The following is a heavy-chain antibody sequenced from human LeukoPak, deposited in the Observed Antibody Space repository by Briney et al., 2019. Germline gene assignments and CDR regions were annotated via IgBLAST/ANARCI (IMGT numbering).Heavy chain of an antibody. Sequence: PSETLSLTCAVYGGSFSGYYWSWIRQPPGKELEWIGEINHSGSTNYNPSLKSRVTISVDTSKNQFSLKLNSVTAADTAVYYCARHYGPWGQGTLVTVSS. J-gene: IGHJ5*02. CDR1: GGSFSGYY. CDR2: INHSGST. V-gene: IGHV4-34*01. D-gene: IGHD3-16*01. CDR3: ARHYGP.